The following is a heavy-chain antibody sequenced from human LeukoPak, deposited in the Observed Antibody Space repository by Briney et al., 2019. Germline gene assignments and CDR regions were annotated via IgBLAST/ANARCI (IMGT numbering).Heavy chain of an antibody. Sequence: KPSETLSLTCTVSGGSISSYYWSWIWQPPGKGLEWIGYIYYSGSTNYNPSLKSRVTISVDTSKNQFSLKLSSVTAADTAVYYCARADYGDYNDYYFDYWGQGTLVTASS. D-gene: IGHD4-17*01. CDR2: IYYSGST. V-gene: IGHV4-59*01. CDR1: GGSISSYY. J-gene: IGHJ4*02. CDR3: ARADYGDYNDYYFDY.